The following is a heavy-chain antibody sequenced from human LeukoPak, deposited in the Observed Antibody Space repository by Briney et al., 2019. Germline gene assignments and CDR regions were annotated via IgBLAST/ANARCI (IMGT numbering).Heavy chain of an antibody. V-gene: IGHV4-39*07. CDR3: ARDLGSYYFDY. Sequence: PSETLSLTCTVSGGSISSSSYYWGWIRQPPGKGLEWIGTIYYSGSTYYNPSLKSRVTISVDTSKNQFSLKLTPVTAADTAVYYCARDLGSYYFDYWGQGTLVTVSS. D-gene: IGHD1-26*01. J-gene: IGHJ4*02. CDR1: GGSISSSSYY. CDR2: IYYSGST.